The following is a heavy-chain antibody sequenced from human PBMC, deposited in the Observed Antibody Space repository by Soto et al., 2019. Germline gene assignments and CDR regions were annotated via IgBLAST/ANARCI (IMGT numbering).Heavy chain of an antibody. CDR2: VYYSGTT. Sequence: QVQLQESGPGLLKPSETLSLTCSVSGGSVSDKTYYWSWIRQPPGKRLEWIGYVYYSGTTNYNPSLKSRATISVDLSKNRFSLRLSSVTTADTALYYCARTTAVPNTLRSRYFFDYWGQGTLVTVSS. V-gene: IGHV4-61*01. D-gene: IGHD4-17*01. J-gene: IGHJ4*02. CDR1: GGSVSDKTYY. CDR3: ARTTAVPNTLRSRYFFDY.